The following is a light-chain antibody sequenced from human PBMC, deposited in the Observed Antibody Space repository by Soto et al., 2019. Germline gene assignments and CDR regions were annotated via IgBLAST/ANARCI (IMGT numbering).Light chain of an antibody. Sequence: EFVMTQSPSSLSVYTGERATLSCRASQSVTTNLAWYQQKPGQAPRLLIYGTSNRAAGVPARYSGSRSGTDFTLTISSLQAEDFAVYYCQQYNKWPSTFGQGTKVDI. CDR2: GTS. J-gene: IGKJ1*01. CDR3: QQYNKWPST. CDR1: QSVTTN. V-gene: IGKV3-15*01.